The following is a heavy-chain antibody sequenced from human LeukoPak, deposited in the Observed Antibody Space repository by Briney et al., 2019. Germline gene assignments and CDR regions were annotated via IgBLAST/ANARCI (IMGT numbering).Heavy chain of an antibody. J-gene: IGHJ5*02. CDR2: INTNTGNP. V-gene: IGHV7-4-1*02. D-gene: IGHD6-13*01. CDR1: GYTFTTYP. Sequence: ASVKVSCRASGYTFTTYPMSWVRQAPGQGLEWMGWINTNTGNPTYAQGFTGRFVFSLDTSVSTAYLQISSLKADDTAVYYCARDPYTSSSWYRGRANNWFDPWGQGTLVTVSS. CDR3: ARDPYTSSSWYRGRANNWFDP.